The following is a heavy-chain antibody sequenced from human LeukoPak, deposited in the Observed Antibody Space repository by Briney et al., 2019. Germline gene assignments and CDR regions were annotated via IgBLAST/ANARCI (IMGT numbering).Heavy chain of an antibody. CDR1: GFTFSSYA. V-gene: IGHV3-23*01. Sequence: PGRSLRLSCAASGFTFSSYAMSWVRQAPGKGLEWVSGIGGSDGRTYYADSVKGRFTISRDNSKNTLYLRMNSLRAEDTAIYYCAKMPVSYSSGWSTFDYWGQGSLVTVSS. CDR2: IGGSDGRT. D-gene: IGHD6-19*01. J-gene: IGHJ4*02. CDR3: AKMPVSYSSGWSTFDY.